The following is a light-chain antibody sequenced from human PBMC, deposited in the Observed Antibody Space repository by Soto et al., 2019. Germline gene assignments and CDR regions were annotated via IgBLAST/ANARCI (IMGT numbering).Light chain of an antibody. Sequence: DVVMTQSPLSLPVTLGQPASISCRSNQSLVFSDGNTYLSWIQQRPGQSPRRLFYKVSNRDSGGPDRFSGSGSGNDFTLKISRVEAEDVGLYYCMQGTHCPPYTFGQGTKLEIK. CDR3: MQGTHCPPYT. J-gene: IGKJ2*01. V-gene: IGKV2-30*01. CDR2: KVS. CDR1: QSLVFSDGNTY.